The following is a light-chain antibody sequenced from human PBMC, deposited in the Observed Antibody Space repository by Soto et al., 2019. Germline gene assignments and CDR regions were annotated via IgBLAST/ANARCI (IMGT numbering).Light chain of an antibody. J-gene: IGLJ1*01. CDR1: SSDVGGYNY. V-gene: IGLV2-14*03. Sequence: QSVLTQPASVSGSPGQSITISCTGTSSDVGGYNYVSRYQQHPGDAPKLMIYHVTNRPSGVSNRFSGSKSGNTASLTISGLQAEDEADYYCSSYTSSTDYIFGTGTQLTVL. CDR3: SSYTSSTDYI. CDR2: HVT.